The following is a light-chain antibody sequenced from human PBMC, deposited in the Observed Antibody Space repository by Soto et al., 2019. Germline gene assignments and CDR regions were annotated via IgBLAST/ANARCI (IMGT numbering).Light chain of an antibody. CDR3: ASYSGSSTLV. CDR2: DVS. V-gene: IGLV2-14*03. J-gene: IGLJ1*01. Sequence: QSVLTQPASVSGSPGQSITISCAGTSSDVGAYKYVSWYQQHPGNAPKLMIYDVSNRPSGVSNRFSGSKSGNTASLTISGLQAEDVADYYCASYSGSSTLVFGTETKLTGL. CDR1: SSDVGAYKY.